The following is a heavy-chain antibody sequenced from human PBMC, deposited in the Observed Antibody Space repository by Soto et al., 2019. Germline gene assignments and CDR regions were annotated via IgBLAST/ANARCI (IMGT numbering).Heavy chain of an antibody. CDR1: GGSISSGDW. J-gene: IGHJ4*02. D-gene: IGHD2-21*02. V-gene: IGHV4-4*02. CDR2: IYYSGST. Sequence: PSETLSLTCAVSGGSISSGDWCWSWVRQSPGKGLEWIGEIYYSGSTTYNPSLKSRVTISADKSENQFSLRLSSVTAADTAVYYCVRRGCDSIFGSLDYWGQGTLVTVSS. CDR3: VRRGCDSIFGSLDY.